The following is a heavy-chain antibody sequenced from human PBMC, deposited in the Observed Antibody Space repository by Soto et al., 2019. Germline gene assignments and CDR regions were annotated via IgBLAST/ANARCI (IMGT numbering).Heavy chain of an antibody. CDR2: ISSSSSTI. D-gene: IGHD6-6*01. CDR1: GFTFSSYS. CDR3: ARACRRTSKYYYYCMDV. J-gene: IGHJ6*02. Sequence: PGGSLRLSSAASGFTFSSYSMSWVRQAPGKGLEWVSYISSSSSTIYYADSVKGRFTISRDNAKNSLYLQMNSLRDEDTAVYYCARACRRTSKYYYYCMDVWGQGTTVTVSS. V-gene: IGHV3-48*02.